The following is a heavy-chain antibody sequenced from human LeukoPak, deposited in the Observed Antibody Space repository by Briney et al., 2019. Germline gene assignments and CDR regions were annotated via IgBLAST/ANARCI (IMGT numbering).Heavy chain of an antibody. Sequence: SVKVSCKASGGTFSSYAISWVRQAPGQGLEWMGGIIPIFGTANYAQKFQGRVTITADESTSTAYMEPSSLRSEYTAVYYCARDLVYHGSGSYFYFDYWGQGTLVTVSS. CDR1: GGTFSSYA. D-gene: IGHD3-10*01. CDR3: ARDLVYHGSGSYFYFDY. V-gene: IGHV1-69*01. J-gene: IGHJ4*02. CDR2: IIPIFGTA.